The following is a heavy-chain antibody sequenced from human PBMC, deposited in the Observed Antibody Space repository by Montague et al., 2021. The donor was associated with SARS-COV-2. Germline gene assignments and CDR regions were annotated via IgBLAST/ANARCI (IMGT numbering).Heavy chain of an antibody. V-gene: IGHV4-59*01. J-gene: IGHJ1*01. CDR1: VRSIGGYY. CDR3: ACGEKTSLILNCGNYVEV. Sequence: SETLSLTCAVYVRSIGGYYWRWMRQPPGEVLSWFGYVYYLGRNKYNPSLKTRVTLSLDTSKNHCSLKLKSVTAADTAVYYCACGEKTSLILNCGNYVEVWGLGALVTVSS. CDR2: VYYLGRN. D-gene: IGHD3-10*02.